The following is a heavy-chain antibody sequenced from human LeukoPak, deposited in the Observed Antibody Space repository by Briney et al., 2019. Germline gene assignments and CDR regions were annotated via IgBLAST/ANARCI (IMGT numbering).Heavy chain of an antibody. J-gene: IGHJ5*02. CDR1: GYTFTSYY. CDR2: INPSGGST. D-gene: IGHD6-13*01. V-gene: IGHV1-46*01. CDR3: ARGTAVGWFDP. Sequence: GASVKVSCKASGYTFTSYYMHWVRQAPGQGLEWMGIINPSGGSTSYAKKFQGRVTMTRDTTTSTVYMELSSLRSEDTAVYYCARGTAVGWFDPWGQGTLVTVSS.